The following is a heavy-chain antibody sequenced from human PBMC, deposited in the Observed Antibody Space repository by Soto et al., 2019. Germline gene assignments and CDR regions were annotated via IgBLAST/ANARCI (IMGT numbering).Heavy chain of an antibody. D-gene: IGHD1-26*01. CDR1: GYTFKTYA. CDR3: ARDQGIHPQWDIMAY. V-gene: IGHV1-3*01. Sequence: ASVKVSCKASGYTFKTYAIHWVRQAPGQRLEWMGRINAGNGNTKYSQKFQGRVAITRDTSASTAYMELSSLRSEDTALYYCARDQGIHPQWDIMAYWGRGTQVTVSS. J-gene: IGHJ4*02. CDR2: INAGNGNT.